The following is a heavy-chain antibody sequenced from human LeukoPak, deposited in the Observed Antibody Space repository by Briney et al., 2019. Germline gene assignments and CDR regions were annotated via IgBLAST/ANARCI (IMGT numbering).Heavy chain of an antibody. CDR2: IIPILGIA. CDR3: ASGHDYGDAFDI. Sequence: SVKVSCKASGYTFTSYGISWVRQAPGQGLEWMGRIIPILGIANYAQKFQGRVTITADKSTSTAYMELSSLRSEDTAVYYCASGHDYGDAFDIWGQGTMVTVSS. CDR1: GYTFTSYG. D-gene: IGHD4-17*01. V-gene: IGHV1-69*04. J-gene: IGHJ3*02.